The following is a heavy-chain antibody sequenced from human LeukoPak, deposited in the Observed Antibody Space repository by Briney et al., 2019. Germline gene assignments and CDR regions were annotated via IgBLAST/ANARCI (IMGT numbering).Heavy chain of an antibody. V-gene: IGHV1-2*02. CDR2: INPNSGGT. J-gene: IGHJ4*02. D-gene: IGHD3-3*01. CDR1: GYTFTGYY. CDR3: ARDTYDFWSGYKEAFDY. Sequence: ASVKVSCKASGYTFTGYYMHWVRQAPGQGLEWMGWINPNSGGTNYAQKFQGRVTMTRDTSISTAYMELSRLRSDDTAVYYCARDTYDFWSGYKEAFDYWGQGTLVTVSS.